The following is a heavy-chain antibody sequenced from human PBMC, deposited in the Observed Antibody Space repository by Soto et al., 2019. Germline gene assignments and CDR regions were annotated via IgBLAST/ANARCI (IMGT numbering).Heavy chain of an antibody. J-gene: IGHJ4*02. Sequence: EVHLLESGGGLVHPGESLRLSCGASGFTFSNCVMTWVRQAPGKGLGWVSCITDSGTGTYYADSVKGRFTISRDNSKNTMYLQMNNLRAEDTGVYYCAKGLINGRWYAEDWGQGTLVTVSS. CDR1: GFTFSNCV. V-gene: IGHV3-23*01. D-gene: IGHD6-13*01. CDR3: AKGLINGRWYAED. CDR2: ITDSGTGT.